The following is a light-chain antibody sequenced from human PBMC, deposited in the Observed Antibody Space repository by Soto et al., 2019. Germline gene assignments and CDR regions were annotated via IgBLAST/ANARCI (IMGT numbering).Light chain of an antibody. V-gene: IGKV3-11*01. J-gene: IGKJ5*01. Sequence: ESVLMQSPATLSLGPGGRSSWSSRASQSVSSYLAWYQQKPGQAPRLLIYDASNRATGIPARFSGSGSGTDFTLTISSLEPEDFAVYYCQQRSNWPITFGQGTRLEIK. CDR1: QSVSSY. CDR2: DAS. CDR3: QQRSNWPIT.